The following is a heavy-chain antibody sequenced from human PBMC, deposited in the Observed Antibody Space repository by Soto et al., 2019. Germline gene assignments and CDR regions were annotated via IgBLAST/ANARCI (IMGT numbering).Heavy chain of an antibody. D-gene: IGHD5-12*01. CDR1: GYTFTSYA. CDR3: ARDIVDTRYYFDY. Sequence: ASVKVSCKASGYTFTSYAMHWVRQAPGQRLEWMGWINAGNGNTKYSQKFQGRVTITRDTSASTAYMELSSLRSEDTAVYYCARDIVDTRYYFDYWGQGTLVTVSS. CDR2: INAGNGNT. V-gene: IGHV1-3*01. J-gene: IGHJ4*02.